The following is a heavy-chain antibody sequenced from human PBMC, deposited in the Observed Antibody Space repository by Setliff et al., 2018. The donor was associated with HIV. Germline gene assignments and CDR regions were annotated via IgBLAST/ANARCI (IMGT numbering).Heavy chain of an antibody. Sequence: GGSLRLSCEASGFLLSSFGMHWVRQAPGKGLEWVAVISYDGRTQYHAASVRGRFTISKDKSKNTMYLQMSSLRPDDTAVYYCAKHAYSDYFSSRSYYYYYMDVWGKGTTVTVSS. CDR1: GFLLSSFG. CDR2: ISYDGRTQ. CDR3: AKHAYSDYFSSRSYYYYYMDV. J-gene: IGHJ6*03. V-gene: IGHV3-30*18. D-gene: IGHD5-12*01.